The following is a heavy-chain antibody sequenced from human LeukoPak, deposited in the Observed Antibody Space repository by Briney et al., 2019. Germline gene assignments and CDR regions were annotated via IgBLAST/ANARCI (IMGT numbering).Heavy chain of an antibody. CDR3: ARLGQQVGATRDY. D-gene: IGHD1-26*01. Sequence: SVKVSCKASGGTFSSYAISWVRQAPGQGLEWMGRIIPIFGTANYAQKIQGRVTITTDESTSTAYMELSSLRSEDTAVYYCARLGQQVGATRDYWGQGTLVTVSS. CDR1: GGTFSSYA. J-gene: IGHJ4*02. CDR2: IIPIFGTA. V-gene: IGHV1-69*05.